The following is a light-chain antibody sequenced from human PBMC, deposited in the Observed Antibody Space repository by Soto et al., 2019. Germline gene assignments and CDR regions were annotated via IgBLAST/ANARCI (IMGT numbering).Light chain of an antibody. J-gene: IGKJ1*01. CDR2: AAS. CDR3: QQSYSTPWT. CDR1: QSISSY. Sequence: DIQMTQSPSSLSASVGDRVTITCRASQSISSYLNWYQQKPGKAPKLLINAASSLQSGVPSRFSGSGSGTDFTLTISSLQPEDFATYYCQQSYSTPWTFGQGTKVVIK. V-gene: IGKV1-39*01.